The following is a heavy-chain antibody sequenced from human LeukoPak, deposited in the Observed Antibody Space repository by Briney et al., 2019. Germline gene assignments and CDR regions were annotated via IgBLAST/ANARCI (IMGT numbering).Heavy chain of an antibody. J-gene: IGHJ4*02. Sequence: GGSLRLSCAASGFTFSSYGMHWVRQAPGKGLEWVAVIWYDGSNKYYVDSVKGRFTISRDNSKNTLYLQMNSLRAEDTAVYYCARGATVVTTIVNYYFDYWGQGTLVTVSS. CDR2: IWYDGSNK. V-gene: IGHV3-33*01. CDR1: GFTFSSYG. CDR3: ARGATVVTTIVNYYFDY. D-gene: IGHD4-23*01.